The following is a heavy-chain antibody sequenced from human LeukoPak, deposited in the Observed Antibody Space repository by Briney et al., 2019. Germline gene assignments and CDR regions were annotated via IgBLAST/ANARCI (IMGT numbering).Heavy chain of an antibody. CDR2: IYSGGST. Sequence: QTGGSLRLSCAASGFTVSSNYMSWVRQAPGKGLEWVSVIYSGGSTYYADSVKGRFTISRDNSKNTLYLQMNSLRAEDTAVYYCASPKGHYYDSSGYYYYGMDVWGQGTTVTASS. CDR1: GFTVSSNY. D-gene: IGHD3-22*01. J-gene: IGHJ6*02. CDR3: ASPKGHYYDSSGYYYYGMDV. V-gene: IGHV3-53*01.